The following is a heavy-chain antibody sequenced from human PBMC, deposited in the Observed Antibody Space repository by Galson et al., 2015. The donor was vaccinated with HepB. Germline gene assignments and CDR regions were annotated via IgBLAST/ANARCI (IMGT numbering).Heavy chain of an antibody. D-gene: IGHD1-14*01. V-gene: IGHV1-18*04. Sequence: SVKVSCKASGYTFTTYGISWVRQAPGQGLEWMGWINTYIGNTNYAQKFQGRVIMTTDTSTSTASMELRSLRSDDTAVYYCAREHNPYYYYGMDVWGQGTTVTVSS. CDR2: INTYIGNT. CDR1: GYTFTTYG. J-gene: IGHJ6*02. CDR3: AREHNPYYYYGMDV.